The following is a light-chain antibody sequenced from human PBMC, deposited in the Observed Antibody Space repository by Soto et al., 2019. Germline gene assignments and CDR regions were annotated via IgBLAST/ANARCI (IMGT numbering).Light chain of an antibody. CDR1: QNFGSSY. V-gene: IGKV3D-20*02. CDR2: GAT. J-gene: IGKJ5*01. CDR3: QQRSNWPSIT. Sequence: ELVLTQSPGAQSLSPGERATLSCRSSQNFGSSYLAWYQQKPGQAPRLLMYGATTGATGIPDRFSGSGSGTDFTLTISRPEPEDSAVYYCQQRSNWPSITFGQGTRLEIK.